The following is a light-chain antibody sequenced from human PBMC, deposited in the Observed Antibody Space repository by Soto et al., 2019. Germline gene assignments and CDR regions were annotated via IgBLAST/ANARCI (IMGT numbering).Light chain of an antibody. Sequence: QSALTQPASVSGSPGQSITISCTGSSSDVGAYNFVSWYQQHPGKAPKLMIYEVSNRPSGVSNRFSGSKSGNTASLTISGLQAEDEADYYCTSYSTSNSYVFGAGTTLTVL. V-gene: IGLV2-14*01. J-gene: IGLJ1*01. CDR2: EVS. CDR3: TSYSTSNSYV. CDR1: SSDVGAYNF.